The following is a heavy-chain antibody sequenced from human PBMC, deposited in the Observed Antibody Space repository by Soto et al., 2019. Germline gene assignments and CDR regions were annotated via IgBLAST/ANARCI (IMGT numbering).Heavy chain of an antibody. J-gene: IGHJ5*02. CDR1: GYAFSSYW. V-gene: IGHV5-51*01. CDR3: ARGYCTATICDPWFDP. Sequence: GESLKISCQGSGYAFSSYWIAWVRQMPGKGLEWMGIIYPGDSDTRYSPSFQGQVTISVDRSITTAYLQWSSLKASDTAMYYCARGYCTATICDPWFDPWGQGTLVTVSS. CDR2: IYPGDSDT. D-gene: IGHD2-8*02.